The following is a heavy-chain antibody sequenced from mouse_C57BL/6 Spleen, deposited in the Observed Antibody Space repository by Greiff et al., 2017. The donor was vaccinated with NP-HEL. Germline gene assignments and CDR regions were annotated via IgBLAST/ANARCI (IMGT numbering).Heavy chain of an antibody. CDR3: AREGYYGSSGDFDY. V-gene: IGHV1-64*01. D-gene: IGHD1-1*01. Sequence: QVQLQQPGAELVKPGASVKLSCKASGYTFTSYWMHWVKQRPGQGLEWIGMIHPNSGSTNYNEKFKSKATLTVDKSSSTAYMRLSSLTSEDSAVYYCAREGYYGSSGDFDYWGQGTTLTVSS. J-gene: IGHJ2*01. CDR2: IHPNSGST. CDR1: GYTFTSYW.